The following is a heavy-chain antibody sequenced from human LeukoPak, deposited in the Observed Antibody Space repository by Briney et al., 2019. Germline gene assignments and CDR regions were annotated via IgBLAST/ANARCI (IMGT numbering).Heavy chain of an antibody. CDR2: INHSGST. V-gene: IGHV4-34*01. CDR3: ARYSSSVWFDP. CDR1: GGSFSGYY. Sequence: PSETLSLTCAVYGGSFSGYYWSWIRQPPGKGLEWIGEINHSGSTNYNPSLKSRVTISVDTSKNQFSLMLSSVTAADTAVYYCARYSSSVWFDPWGQGTLVTVSS. J-gene: IGHJ5*02. D-gene: IGHD6-6*01.